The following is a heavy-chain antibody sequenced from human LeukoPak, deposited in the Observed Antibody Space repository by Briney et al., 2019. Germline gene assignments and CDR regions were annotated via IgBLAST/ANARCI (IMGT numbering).Heavy chain of an antibody. D-gene: IGHD3-10*01. Sequence: SETLSLTCTVSGYSISSGYYWGWIRQPPEKGLEWIGSIYHSGSTYYNPSLKSRVTISVDTSKNQFSLKLSSVTATDTAVYYCARNYGSGSLVDYWGQGTLVTVSS. J-gene: IGHJ4*02. CDR3: ARNYGSGSLVDY. V-gene: IGHV4-38-2*02. CDR2: IYHSGST. CDR1: GYSISSGYY.